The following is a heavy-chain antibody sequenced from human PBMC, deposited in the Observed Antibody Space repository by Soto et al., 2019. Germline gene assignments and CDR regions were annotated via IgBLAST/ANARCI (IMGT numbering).Heavy chain of an antibody. V-gene: IGHV3-20*04. CDR3: ARDHRWGYEYGDYGDS. J-gene: IGHJ5*01. CDR2: MHRNGGTT. Sequence: EVQLVVSGGGIIRPGGSLRLACAVSGFSLDEYGMSWVRQAPGKGPEWVSGMHRNGGTTGYADSVKGRFTISRDDAKNSLYLQMNSLRAEDTAFYYCARDHRWGYEYGDYGDSWGHGTLVTVSS. CDR1: GFSLDEYG. D-gene: IGHD4-17*01.